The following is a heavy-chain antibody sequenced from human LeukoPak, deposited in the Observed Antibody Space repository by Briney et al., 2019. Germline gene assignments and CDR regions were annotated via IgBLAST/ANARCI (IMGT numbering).Heavy chain of an antibody. Sequence: GRSLRLSCAASGFTFDDYAMHWVRQAPGKGLEWVSGISWNSGSIGYADSVKGRFTISRDNAKNSLYLQLNSLRAEDTALYYFAKDITAVVVAKGSYVDYWGQGALVTVSS. CDR1: GFTFDDYA. V-gene: IGHV3-9*01. D-gene: IGHD2-15*01. CDR3: AKDITAVVVAKGSYVDY. CDR2: ISWNSGSI. J-gene: IGHJ4*02.